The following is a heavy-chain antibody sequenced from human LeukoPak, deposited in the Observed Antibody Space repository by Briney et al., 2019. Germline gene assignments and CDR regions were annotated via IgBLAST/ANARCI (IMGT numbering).Heavy chain of an antibody. Sequence: GGSLRLSCAASGFTFSDYWMHWVRQAPGKGLVWVSRLTSDGRSTSYADSVKGRFTMSRDNAKNTLFLQMNSLRDEDTAVYYCARGASTYSDYWGQGTPDTVSS. CDR2: LTSDGRST. J-gene: IGHJ4*02. V-gene: IGHV3-74*01. CDR1: GFTFSDYW. CDR3: ARGASTYSDY.